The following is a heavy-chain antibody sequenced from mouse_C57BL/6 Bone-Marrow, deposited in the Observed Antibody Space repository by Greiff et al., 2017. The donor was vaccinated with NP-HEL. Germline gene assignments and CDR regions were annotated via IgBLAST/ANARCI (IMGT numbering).Heavy chain of an antibody. CDR2: MEPENGDT. D-gene: IGHD2-1*01. J-gene: IGHJ3*01. CDR3: TTVPSRNYPAWFAY. V-gene: IGHV14-4*01. CDR1: GFNIKDDD. Sequence: VQLQQSGAELVRPGASVKLSCTASGFNIKDDDMHWVKQRPEQGLEWIGWMEPENGDTEYAAKLQGKATIKADTTPNTAYLQLSSLTSEDPAVYSCTTVPSRNYPAWFAYWGQGTLVTVSA.